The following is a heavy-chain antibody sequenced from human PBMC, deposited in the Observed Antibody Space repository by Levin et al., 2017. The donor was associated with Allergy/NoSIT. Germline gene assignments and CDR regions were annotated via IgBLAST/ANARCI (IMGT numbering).Heavy chain of an antibody. CDR3: TTYSSSWYYFDY. CDR2: IKSKADGGTT. V-gene: IGHV3-15*01. D-gene: IGHD6-13*01. J-gene: IGHJ4*02. CDR1: GITFSNAW. Sequence: GGSLRLSCAASGITFSNAWMSWARQAPGKGLEWVGRIKSKADGGTTEYAAPVKGRFTISRDDSKNTLYPQMNSLKTEDTAVYFCTTYSSSWYYFDYWGQGTLVTVSS.